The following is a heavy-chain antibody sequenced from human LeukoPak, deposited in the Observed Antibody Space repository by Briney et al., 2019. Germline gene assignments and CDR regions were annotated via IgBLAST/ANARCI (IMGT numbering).Heavy chain of an antibody. CDR3: ATHYDILTGPNAFDI. D-gene: IGHD3-9*01. CDR1: GFTFSSYG. Sequence: GGSLRLSCAASGFTFSSYGMHWVRQAPGKGLEGVAFIRDDGSNKYYADSVKGRFTISRDNSKNTLYLQMNSLRAEDTAVYYCATHYDILTGPNAFDIWGQGTMVTVSS. J-gene: IGHJ3*02. V-gene: IGHV3-30*02. CDR2: IRDDGSNK.